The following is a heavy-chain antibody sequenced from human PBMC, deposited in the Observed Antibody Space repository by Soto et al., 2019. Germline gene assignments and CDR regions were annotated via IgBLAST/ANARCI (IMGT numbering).Heavy chain of an antibody. Sequence: PGVSLRLSCAASGFTFSSYAMSWVRQAPGKGLEWVSAISGSGGSTYYADSVRGRFTISRDNSKNTVFLQMNSLRVEDTAVYYCAKDLYYYDFSLDDSWGQGTLVTVSS. D-gene: IGHD3-16*01. J-gene: IGHJ5*02. CDR3: AKDLYYYDFSLDDS. V-gene: IGHV3-23*01. CDR2: ISGSGGST. CDR1: GFTFSSYA.